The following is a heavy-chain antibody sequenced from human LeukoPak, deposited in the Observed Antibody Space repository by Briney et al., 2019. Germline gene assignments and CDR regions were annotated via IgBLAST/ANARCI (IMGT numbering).Heavy chain of an antibody. Sequence: PGGSLRLSCAASGFIFSDYYMSWIRQAPGKGLECVSYISSSGSTIYYADSVKGRFTISRDNAKNSLYLQMNSLRAEDTAVYYCARVDPLTEVLDYWGQGTLVTVSS. CDR3: ARVDPLTEVLDY. CDR1: GFIFSDYY. J-gene: IGHJ4*02. V-gene: IGHV3-11*04. D-gene: IGHD1-14*01. CDR2: ISSSGSTI.